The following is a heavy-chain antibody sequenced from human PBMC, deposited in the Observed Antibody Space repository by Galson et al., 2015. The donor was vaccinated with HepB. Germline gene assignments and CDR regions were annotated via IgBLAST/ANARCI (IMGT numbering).Heavy chain of an antibody. V-gene: IGHV3-11*06. Sequence: SLRLSCAASGFTFSDYFMTWIRQAPGKGLEWVSYISSSSFYTNYADSVKGRFTISRDNAKNSLYLQMNSLRAEDTAVYYCARPRGGDWGDLDYWGQGTLVTVSS. CDR3: ARPRGGDWGDLDY. D-gene: IGHD3/OR15-3a*01. J-gene: IGHJ4*02. CDR1: GFTFSDYF. CDR2: ISSSSFYT.